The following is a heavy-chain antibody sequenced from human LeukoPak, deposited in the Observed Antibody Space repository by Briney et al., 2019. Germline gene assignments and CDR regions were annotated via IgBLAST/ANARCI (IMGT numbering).Heavy chain of an antibody. J-gene: IGHJ4*02. D-gene: IGHD3-22*01. V-gene: IGHV6-1*01. Sequence: SQTLSLTCAISGDSVSSNSAAWNWIRQSPSRGLEWLGRTYYRSKWYNDYAVSVKSRITINPDTSKNQFSLQLNSATPEDTAVYYCARGWDSSGYYYWFFDYWGQGTLVTVSS. CDR2: TYYRSKWYN. CDR3: ARGWDSSGYYYWFFDY. CDR1: GDSVSSNSAA.